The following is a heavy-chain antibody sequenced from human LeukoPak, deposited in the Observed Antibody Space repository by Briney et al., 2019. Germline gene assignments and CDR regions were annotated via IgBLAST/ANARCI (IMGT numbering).Heavy chain of an antibody. D-gene: IGHD3-16*01. J-gene: IGHJ3*02. CDR1: GFTFSSYS. CDR2: ISSSSSYI. CDR3: ARDWITSTQHAFDI. V-gene: IGHV3-21*01. Sequence: GGSLRLSCAASGFTFSSYSMNWVRQAPGKGLEWVSSISSSSSYIYYADSVKGRFTISRDNAKNSLYLQMNSLRAEDTAVYYCARDWITSTQHAFDIWGQGTMVTVSS.